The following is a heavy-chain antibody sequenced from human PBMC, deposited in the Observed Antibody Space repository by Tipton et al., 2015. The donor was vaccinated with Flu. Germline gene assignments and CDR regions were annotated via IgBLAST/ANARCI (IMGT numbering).Heavy chain of an antibody. CDR3: GRAIGGSNSY. V-gene: IGHV3-7*01. D-gene: IGHD1-14*01. CDR2: INQDGSVI. J-gene: IGHJ4*02. Sequence: GSLRLSCAASGFTFRTNGMHWVRQAPGKGLEWVANINQDGSVIYYVDSVRGRFTISGDNAKNSLYLQMNSLRGEDSAVYYCGRAIGGSNSYWGQGTLVTVSS. CDR1: GFTFRTNG.